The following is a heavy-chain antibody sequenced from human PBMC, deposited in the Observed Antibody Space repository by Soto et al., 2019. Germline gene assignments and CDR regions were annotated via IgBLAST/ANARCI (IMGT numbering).Heavy chain of an antibody. Sequence: EVQLVESGGGLVQPGRSLRLSCAASGFSFDEYAMHWVRQVPGKGLEWVSGVSWKSGTMGYGDSVKGRFTISRDNDKNSLYLQMNRLRAEDTAMYYCAKGFSSSAKCYNNSYMDVWGKGTTVTVSS. D-gene: IGHD2-2*02. V-gene: IGHV3-9*01. CDR2: VSWKSGTM. CDR3: AKGFSSSAKCYNNSYMDV. CDR1: GFSFDEYA. J-gene: IGHJ6*03.